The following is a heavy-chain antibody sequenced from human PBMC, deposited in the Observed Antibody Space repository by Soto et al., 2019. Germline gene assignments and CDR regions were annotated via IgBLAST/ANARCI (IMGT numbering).Heavy chain of an antibody. CDR3: ARGDGYIFDY. Sequence: VQLVQSGAEVKKPGASVKVSCKASGYTFISYDINWVRQATGQGLEWMGWMNPNTGDTGYAQKFQGRVTMTRNTSINTANLELSSLRSDDTAVYFCARGDGYIFDYWGQGTLVTVSS. V-gene: IGHV1-8*01. CDR1: GYTFISYD. CDR2: MNPNTGDT. J-gene: IGHJ4*02. D-gene: IGHD5-12*01.